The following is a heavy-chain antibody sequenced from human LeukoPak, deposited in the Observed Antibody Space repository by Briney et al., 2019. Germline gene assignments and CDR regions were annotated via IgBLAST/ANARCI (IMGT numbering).Heavy chain of an antibody. D-gene: IGHD3-22*01. J-gene: IGHJ6*02. CDR3: ASTTYSSGYWSDYYYYGMDV. Sequence: SETLSLTCAVYGGSLSNYYWIWIRQPPGKGLEWIGEINHSGRTHYNPSLKSRVTISIDTSKNQFSLKLSSVTAADTAVYYCASTTYSSGYWSDYYYYGMDVWGQGTTVTVSS. CDR2: INHSGRT. CDR1: GGSLSNYY. V-gene: IGHV4-34*01.